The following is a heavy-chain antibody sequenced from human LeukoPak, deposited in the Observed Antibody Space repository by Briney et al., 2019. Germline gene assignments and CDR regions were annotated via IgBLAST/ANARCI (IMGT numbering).Heavy chain of an antibody. Sequence: SVTVSCKASGGTFSSYAISWVRQAPGQGLEWMGGIIPIFGTANYAQKFQGRVTITADESTSTAYMELSSLRSEDTAVYYCARAYSSGYYFDYYYGMDVWGQGTTVTVSS. CDR2: IIPIFGTA. CDR3: ARAYSSGYYFDYYYGMDV. CDR1: GGTFSSYA. V-gene: IGHV1-69*13. D-gene: IGHD3-22*01. J-gene: IGHJ6*02.